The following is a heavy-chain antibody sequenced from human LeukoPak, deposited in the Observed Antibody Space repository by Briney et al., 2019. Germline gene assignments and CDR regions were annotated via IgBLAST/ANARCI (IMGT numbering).Heavy chain of an antibody. Sequence: PSETLSLTCAVYGGSFSGYYWSWIRQPPGKGLVWIGEINHSGSTNYNPSLKSRVTISVDTSKNQFSLKLSSVTAADTAVYYCARGRKAGYSYGYPYNYFDYWGQGTLVTVSS. V-gene: IGHV4-34*01. CDR1: GGSFSGYY. D-gene: IGHD5-18*01. CDR3: ARGRKAGYSYGYPYNYFDY. CDR2: INHSGST. J-gene: IGHJ4*02.